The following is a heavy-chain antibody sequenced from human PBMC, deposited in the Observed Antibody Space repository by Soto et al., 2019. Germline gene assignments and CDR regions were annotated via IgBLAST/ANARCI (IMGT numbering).Heavy chain of an antibody. CDR3: AKVSRKGSAIDFDY. CDR1: GYTFSNYD. D-gene: IGHD3-10*01. CDR2: VNPNNGDT. J-gene: IGHJ4*02. V-gene: IGHV1-8*01. Sequence: QVQLVQSGAELKQPGASVKVSCKASGYTFSNYDMNWVRQATGQGPEWIGWVNPNNGDTGYAQKFQGRVTLTTDISATTAYMELPSLRSEDTAIYYCAKVSRKGSAIDFDYWGQGTRITVSS.